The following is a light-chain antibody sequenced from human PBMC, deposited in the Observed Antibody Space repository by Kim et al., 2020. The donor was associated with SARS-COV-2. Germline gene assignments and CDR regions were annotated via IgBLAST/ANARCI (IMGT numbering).Light chain of an antibody. Sequence: QSVLTQPPSASGTPGQRVTISCSGSSSNIGSNIVNWYQQLPGTAPKLLSYSNNQRPSGVPDRFSGSKSGTSASLAISGLQSEDEADYYCAAWDDSLNGWGFGGGTQQAVL. CDR3: AAWDDSLNGWG. CDR1: SSNIGSNI. V-gene: IGLV1-44*01. J-gene: IGLJ3*02. CDR2: SNN.